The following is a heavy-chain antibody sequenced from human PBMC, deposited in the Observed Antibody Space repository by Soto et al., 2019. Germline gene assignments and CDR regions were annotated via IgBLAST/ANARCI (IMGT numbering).Heavy chain of an antibody. CDR1: GFTFSDYY. D-gene: IGHD2-21*02. Sequence: GGSLRLSCAASGFTFSDYYMSWIRQAPGKGLEWVSYISSSGSTIYYADSVKGRFTISRDNAKNSLYLQMNSLRAEDTAVYYCARDRSYRAEYCGGDCYHDAFDIWGQGTMVTVSS. CDR3: ARDRSYRAEYCGGDCYHDAFDI. V-gene: IGHV3-11*01. J-gene: IGHJ3*02. CDR2: ISSSGSTI.